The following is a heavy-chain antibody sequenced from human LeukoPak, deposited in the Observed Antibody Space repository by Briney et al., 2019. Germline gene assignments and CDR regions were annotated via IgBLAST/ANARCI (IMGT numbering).Heavy chain of an antibody. D-gene: IGHD3-22*01. V-gene: IGHV4-39*01. CDR3: ARQPYYYDSSGYWFDY. CDR1: GDSISSSSYY. Sequence: SETLSLTCTVSGDSISSSSYYWGWIRQPPGKGLEWIGSIYYSGSTYYNPSLKSRVTISVDTSKNQFSLKLSSVTAADAAVYYCARQPYYYDSSGYWFDYWGQGTLVTVSS. J-gene: IGHJ4*02. CDR2: IYYSGST.